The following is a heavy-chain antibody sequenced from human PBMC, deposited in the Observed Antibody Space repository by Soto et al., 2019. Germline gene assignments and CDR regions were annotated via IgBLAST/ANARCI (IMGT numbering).Heavy chain of an antibody. Sequence: KASGYTFTSYAVHWVRQAPGQRLEWMGWINAGNGNTKYSQKFQGRVAITRDTSASTAYMELSSLRSEDTAVYYCARLYTPHFLNDYYYGMDVWGQGTTLTVSS. CDR1: GYTFTSYA. CDR2: INAGNGNT. D-gene: IGHD2-8*01. V-gene: IGHV1-3*01. CDR3: ARLYTPHFLNDYYYGMDV. J-gene: IGHJ6*02.